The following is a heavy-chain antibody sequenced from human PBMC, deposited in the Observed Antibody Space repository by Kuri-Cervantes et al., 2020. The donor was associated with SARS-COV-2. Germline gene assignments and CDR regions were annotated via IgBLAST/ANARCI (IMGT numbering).Heavy chain of an antibody. J-gene: IGHJ6*03. CDR3: ATTPLAAAGMYYYYYYMDV. D-gene: IGHD6-13*01. CDR2: FDPEDGET. V-gene: IGHV1-24*01. Sequence: ASVKVSCKVSGDTLTELSMHWVRQAPGKGLEWMGGFDPEDGETIYAQKFQGRVTMTEDTSTDTAYMELSSLRSEDTAVYYCATTPLAAAGMYYYYYYMDVWGKGTTVTVSS. CDR1: GDTLTELS.